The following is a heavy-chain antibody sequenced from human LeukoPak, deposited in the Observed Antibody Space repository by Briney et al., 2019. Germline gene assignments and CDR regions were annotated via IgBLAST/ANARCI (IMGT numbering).Heavy chain of an antibody. CDR1: GYTFTSYY. CDR2: ISAYNGNT. Sequence: GASVKVSCKTSGYTFTSYYIHWVRQAPGQGLEWMGWISAYNGNTNYAQKLQGRVTMTTDTSTSTAYMELRSLRSDDTAVYYCARDRAAAGTVVFDYWGQGTLVTVSS. V-gene: IGHV1-18*04. J-gene: IGHJ4*02. CDR3: ARDRAAAGTVVFDY. D-gene: IGHD6-13*01.